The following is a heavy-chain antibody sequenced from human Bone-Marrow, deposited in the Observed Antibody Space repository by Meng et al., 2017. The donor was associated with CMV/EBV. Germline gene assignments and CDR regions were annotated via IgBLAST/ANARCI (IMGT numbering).Heavy chain of an antibody. D-gene: IGHD2-2*01. J-gene: IGHJ6*02. Sequence: SVKVSCKASGGTFSSYAISWVRQAPGQGLEWMGGIIPILGIANYAQKFQGRVTITADKSTSTAYMELSSLRSEDTAVYYCTTDPPSDIVVVPATTLRLLGWGMDVWGQGTTVTVSS. CDR1: GGTFSSYA. CDR2: IIPILGIA. CDR3: TTDPPSDIVVVPATTLRLLGWGMDV. V-gene: IGHV1-69*10.